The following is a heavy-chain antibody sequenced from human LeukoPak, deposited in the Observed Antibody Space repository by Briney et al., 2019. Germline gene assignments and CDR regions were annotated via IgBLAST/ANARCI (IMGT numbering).Heavy chain of an antibody. CDR3: ARDRSYYDAGSHQGFDD. CDR2: INPNTGGT. Sequence: ASVKVSCKASGYTFTGYYIQWVRQAPGQGLEWMGWINPNTGGTNYAQKFQGRVTMTRDTSISTAYMELSRLRSDDTAVYYCARDRSYYDAGSHQGFDDWGQGTLVTVSS. D-gene: IGHD3-10*01. CDR1: GYTFTGYY. J-gene: IGHJ4*02. V-gene: IGHV1-2*02.